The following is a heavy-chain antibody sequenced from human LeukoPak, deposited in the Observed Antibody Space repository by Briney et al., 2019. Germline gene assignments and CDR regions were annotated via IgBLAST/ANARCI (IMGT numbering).Heavy chain of an antibody. Sequence: GESLKISCKGSGYSFTNDWIGWVRQMPGKGLEWMGIIYLGDSNTRYSPSFQGQVTITADKSISTAYLQWSSLKASDTAKYYCARHTKYSTSSRVFDYWGQGTLVTVSS. CDR3: ARHTKYSTSSRVFDY. J-gene: IGHJ4*02. D-gene: IGHD6-6*01. CDR1: GYSFTNDW. CDR2: IYLGDSNT. V-gene: IGHV5-51*01.